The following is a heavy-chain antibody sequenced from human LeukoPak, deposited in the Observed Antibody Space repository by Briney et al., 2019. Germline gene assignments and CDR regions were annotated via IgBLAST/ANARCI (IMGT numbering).Heavy chain of an antibody. Sequence: GGSLRLSCAASGFTFSSNYMSWVRQAPGKGLEWVSVIYSGGSTYYADSVKGRFTISRDNSKNTLYLEMNSLSPDDTAVYYCARGVEPLAANTLAYWGQGTLVTVSS. V-gene: IGHV3-53*01. J-gene: IGHJ4*02. CDR2: IYSGGST. CDR1: GFTFSSNY. D-gene: IGHD1-14*01. CDR3: ARGVEPLAANTLAY.